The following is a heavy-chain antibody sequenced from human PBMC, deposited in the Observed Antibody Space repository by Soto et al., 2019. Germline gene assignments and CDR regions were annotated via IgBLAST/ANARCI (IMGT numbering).Heavy chain of an antibody. J-gene: IGHJ1*01. CDR1: GYSFTSYW. CDR2: IYPGDSDT. CDR3: ARHPYYYDSSGYSQYFQH. D-gene: IGHD3-22*01. Sequence: PGESLKISCKGSGYSFTSYWIGWVRQMPGKGLEWMGIIYPGDSDTRYSPSFQGQVTISADKSISTAYLQWSSLKASDTAMYYCARHPYYYDSSGYSQYFQHWGQGTLVTVSS. V-gene: IGHV5-51*01.